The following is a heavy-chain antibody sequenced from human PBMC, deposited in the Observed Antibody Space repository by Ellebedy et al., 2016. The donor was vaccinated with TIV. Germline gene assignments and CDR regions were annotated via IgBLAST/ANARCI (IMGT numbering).Heavy chain of an antibody. J-gene: IGHJ4*02. CDR2: IHPGDSAT. CDR1: GYSFTNYW. D-gene: IGHD2-21*02. Sequence: GESLKIPCKGSGYSFTNYWIGWVRQMPGNGLEWMGIIHPGDSATRYSPSFQGQVTISGDKSISTAYLQWSSLKASDTAMYYCARFTSDYSGDWFGRAFDHWGQGTLVIVSS. CDR3: ARFTSDYSGDWFGRAFDH. V-gene: IGHV5-51*01.